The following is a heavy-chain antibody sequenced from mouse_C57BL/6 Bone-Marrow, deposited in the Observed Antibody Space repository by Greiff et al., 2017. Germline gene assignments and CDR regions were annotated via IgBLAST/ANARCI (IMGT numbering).Heavy chain of an antibody. J-gene: IGHJ4*01. CDR1: GFTFSDYG. Sequence: EVKVVESGGGLVKPGGSLKLSCAASGFTFSDYGMHWVRQAPEKGLEWVAYISSDSSTIHYADTVTGRFTISRDNAKNNLFLQMTSLRSEDTAMYYCARRWLLPYAMDYWGQGTSVTVSS. CDR2: ISSDSSTI. CDR3: ARRWLLPYAMDY. D-gene: IGHD2-3*01. V-gene: IGHV5-17*01.